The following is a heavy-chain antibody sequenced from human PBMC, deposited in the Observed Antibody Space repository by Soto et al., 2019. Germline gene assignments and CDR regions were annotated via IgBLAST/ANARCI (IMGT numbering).Heavy chain of an antibody. CDR3: ARNSSGWSFDS. CDR2: IYNSVST. CDR1: GDSINNNYY. Sequence: PSETLSLTCAVSGDSINNNYYWGWIRKPPGKGLEWIASIYNSVSTHYNPSLKSRVTISIDTSKKQFSLQLTSVTAADTAVYYCARNSSGWSFDSWGQGTRVTVSS. J-gene: IGHJ4*02. D-gene: IGHD6-19*01. V-gene: IGHV4-38-2*01.